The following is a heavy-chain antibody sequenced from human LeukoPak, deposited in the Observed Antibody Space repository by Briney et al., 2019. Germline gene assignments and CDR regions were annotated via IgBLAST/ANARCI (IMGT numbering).Heavy chain of an antibody. D-gene: IGHD3-10*01. CDR2: ISGSGGST. J-gene: IGHJ4*02. CDR3: AKDFYYGSGSYQFDY. Sequence: GGSLRLSCAASGFTFSSYAMSWVRQAPGKGLEWVSAISGSGGSTYYADYVKGRFTISRDNSKNTLYLQMNSLRAEDTAVYYCAKDFYYGSGSYQFDYWGQGTLVTVSS. CDR1: GFTFSSYA. V-gene: IGHV3-23*01.